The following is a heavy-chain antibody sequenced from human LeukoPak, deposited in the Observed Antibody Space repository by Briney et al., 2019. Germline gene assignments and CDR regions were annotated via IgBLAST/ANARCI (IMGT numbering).Heavy chain of an antibody. CDR1: GYTFTNYD. V-gene: IGHV1-8*01. J-gene: IGHJ4*01. CDR3: VRSAFLTTEFYFDY. Sequence: ASVKVSCKASGYTFTNYDINWVRQATGQGLEWMGWINPNSGNTHYAQKFQGRVTMTRNTSISAAYMELSSLRSEDTAVYYCVRSAFLTTEFYFDYWGHGTLVTVSS. D-gene: IGHD4-11*01. CDR2: INPNSGNT.